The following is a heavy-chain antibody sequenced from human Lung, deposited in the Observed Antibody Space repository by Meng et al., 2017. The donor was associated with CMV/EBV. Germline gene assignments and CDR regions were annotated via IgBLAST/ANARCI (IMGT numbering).Heavy chain of an antibody. CDR3: ARGSPHWNYPPDYYVMDV. Sequence: GESXKISCAASGFTFSSYSMNWVRQAPGKGLEWVSYISSSSSTIYYADSVKGRFTISRDNAKNSLYLQMNSLRAEDTAVYYCARGSPHWNYPPDYYVMDVXGQGXTVTVSS. CDR1: GFTFSSYS. CDR2: ISSSSSTI. V-gene: IGHV3-48*04. D-gene: IGHD1-7*01. J-gene: IGHJ6*02.